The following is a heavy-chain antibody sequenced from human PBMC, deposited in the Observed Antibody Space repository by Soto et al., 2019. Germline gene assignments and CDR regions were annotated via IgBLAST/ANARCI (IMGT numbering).Heavy chain of an antibody. D-gene: IGHD5-18*01. V-gene: IGHV1-18*01. CDR2: ISAYNGNT. CDR1: GYTFTSYG. J-gene: IGHJ4*02. CDR3: ARSLLVGYGLEGESD. Sequence: QVQLVQSGAEVKKPGASVKVSCKASGYTFTSYGIRWVRQAPGQGLEWMGWISAYNGNTSYAQKLHGRVTMTTDTSTSTAYMELRSLRSDDTAVSYCARSLLVGYGLEGESDWGQGTLGTVSS.